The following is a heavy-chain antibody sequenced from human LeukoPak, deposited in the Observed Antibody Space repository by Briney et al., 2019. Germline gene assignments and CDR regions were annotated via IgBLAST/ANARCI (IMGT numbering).Heavy chain of an antibody. CDR3: ARWDIPTADIDY. Sequence: PGGSLRLSCAASGCTFSNYGMHWVRQAPGKGLEWVAVIRFDESYRYYADSVKGRFTISRDNSKNTLFLQMNSLRAEDTALYYCARWDIPTADIDYWGQGTLVTVSS. J-gene: IGHJ4*02. D-gene: IGHD6-13*01. CDR2: IRFDESYR. CDR1: GCTFSNYG. V-gene: IGHV3-33*01.